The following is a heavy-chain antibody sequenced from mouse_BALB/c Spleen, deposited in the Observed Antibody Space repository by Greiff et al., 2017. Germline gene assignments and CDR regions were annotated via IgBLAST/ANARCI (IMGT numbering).Heavy chain of an antibody. D-gene: IGHD1-1*01. CDR3: ARFGGSSSYAMDY. CDR2: ISSGSSTI. J-gene: IGHJ4*01. CDR1: GFTFSSFG. Sequence: DVMLVESGGGLVQPGGSRKLSCAASGFTFSSFGMHWVRQAPEKGLEWVAYISSGSSTIYYADTVKGRFTISRDNPKNTLFLQMTSLRSEDTAMYYCARFGGSSSYAMDYWGQGTSVTVSS. V-gene: IGHV5-17*02.